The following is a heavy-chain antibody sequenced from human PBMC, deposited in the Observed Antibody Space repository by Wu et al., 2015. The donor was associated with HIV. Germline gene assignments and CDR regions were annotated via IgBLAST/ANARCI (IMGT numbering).Heavy chain of an antibody. CDR3: ARDLRRSTAFDM. CDR2: VNPSPYSGST. CDR1: GYMFTNYY. V-gene: IGHV1-2*02. Sequence: QVQLVQSGAEVKKPGASVKVSCKTSGYMFTNYYVHWVRQAPGRGLEWMGWVNPSPYSGSTIYAQKFEGRVTMTRDTSISTAYLELTTLRPDDTAVYYCARDLRRSTAFDMWGQGTMVTVSS. J-gene: IGHJ3*02.